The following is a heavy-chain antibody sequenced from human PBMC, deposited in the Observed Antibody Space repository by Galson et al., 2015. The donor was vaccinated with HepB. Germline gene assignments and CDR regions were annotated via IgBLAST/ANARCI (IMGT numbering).Heavy chain of an antibody. D-gene: IGHD6-19*01. CDR1: GFTFSDYW. CDR3: GRVIRDSSGDPRWDYHYGMDV. CDR2: IYSDGSRT. Sequence: SLRLSCAASGFTFSDYWMHWVRQAPGKGLVWVSRIYSDGSRTSYADSVKGRFTISRDNAKKTLDLQMNSLRVEDTAVYYCGRVIRDSSGDPRWDYHYGMDVWGQGTTVAVSS. J-gene: IGHJ6*02. V-gene: IGHV3-74*01.